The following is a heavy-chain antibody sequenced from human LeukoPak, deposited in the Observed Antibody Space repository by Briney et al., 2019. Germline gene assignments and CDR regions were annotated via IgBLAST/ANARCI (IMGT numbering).Heavy chain of an antibody. CDR3: ARVTYDILTGYYPFDY. CDR2: IYYSGST. V-gene: IGHV4-30-4*08. Sequence: SETLSLTCTVSGGSISSSGYYWGWIRQTPRKGLEWIGYIYYSGSTYYNPSLKSRVTISVDTSKNQFSLKLSSVTAADTAVYYCARVTYDILTGYYPFDYWGQGTLVTVSS. CDR1: GGSISSSGYY. D-gene: IGHD3-9*01. J-gene: IGHJ4*02.